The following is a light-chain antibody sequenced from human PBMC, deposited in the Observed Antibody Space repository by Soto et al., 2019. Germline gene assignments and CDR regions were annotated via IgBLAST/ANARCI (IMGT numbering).Light chain of an antibody. Sequence: EIVLTQSPATLSLSPGERATLSCRASQSVGTLLNWYQHKPGQAPRLLIYGASNRAAGVPARFSGSGSGTDFTLIISSLEPEDFALYHCEQRANWPPALSFGGGTHVEIK. V-gene: IGKV3-11*01. CDR3: EQRANWPPALS. CDR2: GAS. CDR1: QSVGTL. J-gene: IGKJ4*01.